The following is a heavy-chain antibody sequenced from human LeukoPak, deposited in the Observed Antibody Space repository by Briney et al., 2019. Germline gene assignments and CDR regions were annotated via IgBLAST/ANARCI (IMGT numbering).Heavy chain of an antibody. CDR1: GFTFDDYA. Sequence: GGSLRLSCAASGFTFDDYAMHWVRQAPGKGLEWVSGISWNSGSIGYADSVKGRLTISRDNAKNSLYLQMNSLRAEDTALYYCAKGQQWLGYYYYMDVWGKGTTVTVSS. D-gene: IGHD5-12*01. CDR2: ISWNSGSI. V-gene: IGHV3-9*01. J-gene: IGHJ6*03. CDR3: AKGQQWLGYYYYMDV.